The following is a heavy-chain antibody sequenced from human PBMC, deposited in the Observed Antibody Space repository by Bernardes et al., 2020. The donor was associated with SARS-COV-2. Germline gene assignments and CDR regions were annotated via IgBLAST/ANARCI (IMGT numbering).Heavy chain of an antibody. CDR1: GFTFSSYG. Sequence: GGSLRLSCSASGFTFSSYGMHWVRQAPGKGLEYVSAISSNGGNTYYADSVKGRFTISRDNSKNTLYLQMSSLRAEDTAVYYCARDLVTIVGVSLGQSWSQGTLVTVSS. V-gene: IGHV3-64D*08. CDR2: ISSNGGNT. CDR3: ARDLVTIVGVSLGQS. D-gene: IGHD3-3*01. J-gene: IGHJ5*02.